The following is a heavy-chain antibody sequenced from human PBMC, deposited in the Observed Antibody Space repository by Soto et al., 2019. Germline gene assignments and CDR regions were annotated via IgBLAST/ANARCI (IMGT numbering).Heavy chain of an antibody. D-gene: IGHD6-13*01. J-gene: IGHJ3*02. CDR3: AREPPIAAAGRGLDAFDI. CDR2: IYHSGST. Sequence: QVQLQESGPGLVKPSGTLSLTCAVSGGSISSSNWWSWVRQPPGKGLEWIGEIYHSGSTNYNPSLKSRVTISVDKSKNQFPLKLSSVTAADTAVYYCAREPPIAAAGRGLDAFDIWGQGTMVTVSS. V-gene: IGHV4-4*02. CDR1: GGSISSSNW.